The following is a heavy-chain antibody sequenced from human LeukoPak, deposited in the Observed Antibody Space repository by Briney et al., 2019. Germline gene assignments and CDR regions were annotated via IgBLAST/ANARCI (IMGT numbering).Heavy chain of an antibody. CDR2: ISGSGGST. CDR3: AKGGMVRGVIITSWFDP. Sequence: GGSLRLSCAASGFTFSSYAMSWVRQAPGKGLEWVSAISGSGGSTYYADSVKGRFTISRDNSKNTLYLQMNSLRAEDTAAYYCAKGGMVRGVIITSWFDPWGQGTLVTVSS. J-gene: IGHJ5*02. D-gene: IGHD3-10*01. CDR1: GFTFSSYA. V-gene: IGHV3-23*01.